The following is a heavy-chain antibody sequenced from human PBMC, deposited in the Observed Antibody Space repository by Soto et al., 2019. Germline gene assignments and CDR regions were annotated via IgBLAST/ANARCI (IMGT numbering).Heavy chain of an antibody. CDR2: INPNSGGT. D-gene: IGHD3-22*01. Sequence: ASVKVSCKASGYTFTGYYMHWVRQAPGQGLEWMGWINPNSGGTNYAQKFQGRVTMTRDTSISTAYMELSRLRSDDTAVYYCAREVRDFYDSSGYYYGNDYWGQGTLVTVAS. CDR3: AREVRDFYDSSGYYYGNDY. J-gene: IGHJ4*02. V-gene: IGHV1-2*02. CDR1: GYTFTGYY.